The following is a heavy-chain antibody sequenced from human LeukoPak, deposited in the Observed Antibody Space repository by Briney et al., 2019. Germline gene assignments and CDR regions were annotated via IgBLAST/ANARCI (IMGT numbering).Heavy chain of an antibody. CDR3: ATDILTGYHVAFDI. V-gene: IGHV4-59*01. CDR1: GGSISSYY. Sequence: SETLSLTCTVSGGSISSYYWSWIRQPPGKGLEWIGYSHYSGSTNYNPSLKSRITISVDTSKNQFTLKLSSVTAADTAVYYCATDILTGYHVAFDIWGRGSMVTVSS. D-gene: IGHD3-9*01. CDR2: SHYSGST. J-gene: IGHJ3*02.